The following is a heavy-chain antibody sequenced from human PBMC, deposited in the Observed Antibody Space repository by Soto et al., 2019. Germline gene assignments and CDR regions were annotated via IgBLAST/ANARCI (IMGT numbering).Heavy chain of an antibody. D-gene: IGHD4-17*01. CDR2: ISYDGSNK. CDR1: GFTFSSYG. Sequence: PGGSLRLSCAASGFTFSSYGMHWFRQAPGKGLEWVAVISYDGSNKYYADSVKGRFTISRDNSKNTLYLQMNSLRAEDTAVYYCAKDRIGDYFFDYWGQGTLVTVSS. V-gene: IGHV3-30*18. CDR3: AKDRIGDYFFDY. J-gene: IGHJ4*02.